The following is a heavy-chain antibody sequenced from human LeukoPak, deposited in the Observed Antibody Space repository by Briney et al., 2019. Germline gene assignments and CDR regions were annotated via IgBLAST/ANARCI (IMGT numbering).Heavy chain of an antibody. CDR3: ARLVVPAADDAFDI. CDR2: ISSSSSYI. Sequence: GGSLRLSCAASGFTFSSYSMNWVRQAPGKGLGWVSSISSSSSYIYYADSVKGRFTISRDNAKNSLYLQMNSLRAEDTAVYYCARLVVPAADDAFDIWGQGTMVTVSS. D-gene: IGHD2-2*01. CDR1: GFTFSSYS. V-gene: IGHV3-21*01. J-gene: IGHJ3*02.